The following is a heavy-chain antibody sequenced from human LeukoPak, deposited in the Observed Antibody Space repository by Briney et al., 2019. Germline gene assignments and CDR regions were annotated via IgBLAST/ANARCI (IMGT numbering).Heavy chain of an antibody. CDR1: GFTFRSYV. J-gene: IGHJ4*02. Sequence: GGSLRVSCAASGFTFRSYVMSWVRRAPGKGLEWVSAISGNGRDTFYAHSVRGRFTISRDNSKNTLYLQMNNLRAADTAVFNCAKVVKGGIYYYFDYWGEGTLVTVPS. V-gene: IGHV3-23*01. CDR2: ISGNGRDT. CDR3: AKVVKGGIYYYFDY. D-gene: IGHD1-26*01.